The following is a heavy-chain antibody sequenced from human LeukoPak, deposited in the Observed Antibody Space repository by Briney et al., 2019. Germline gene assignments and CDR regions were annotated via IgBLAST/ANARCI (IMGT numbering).Heavy chain of an antibody. CDR3: ARGGSSSSRYPFDY. V-gene: IGHV3-72*01. Sequence: PGGSLRLSCVASGFTFSNYAMNWVRQAPGKGLKWVGRIRNKANSYTTEYAASVKGRFTISRDDSKNSLYLQMNSLRTEDTAVYYCARGGSSSSRYPFDYWGQGTLVTVSS. CDR2: IRNKANSYTT. J-gene: IGHJ4*02. CDR1: GFTFSNYA. D-gene: IGHD6-13*01.